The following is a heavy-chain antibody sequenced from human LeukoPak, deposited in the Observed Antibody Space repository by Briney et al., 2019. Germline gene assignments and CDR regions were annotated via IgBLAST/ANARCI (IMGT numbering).Heavy chain of an antibody. D-gene: IGHD4-17*01. J-gene: IGHJ6*02. Sequence: GGSLRLSCAASGFTVSSNYMSWVRQAPGKGLEWVSVIYSGGSTYYADSMKGRFTISRDNSKNTLYLQMNSLRAEDTAVYYCAKDTEEAYDCGDYVVYYYYYGMGVWGQGTTVTVSS. V-gene: IGHV3-53*01. CDR2: IYSGGST. CDR3: AKDTEEAYDCGDYVVYYYYYGMGV. CDR1: GFTVSSNY.